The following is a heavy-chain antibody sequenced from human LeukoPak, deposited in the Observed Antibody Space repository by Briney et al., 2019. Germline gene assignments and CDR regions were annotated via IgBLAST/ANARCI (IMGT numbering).Heavy chain of an antibody. CDR2: ISYDGKNI. V-gene: IGHV3-33*06. J-gene: IGHJ4*02. CDR1: GFSFSSYG. Sequence: GGSLRLSCAASGFSFSSYGFHWGRQAPGKGLEWVSAISYDGKNIHYADSVKGRFTISRDNSRNMVYLQMNSLRVEDTAVYYCAKTYSRESGYDFFFHCWGQGTRVTVSS. CDR3: AKTYSRESGYDFFFHC. D-gene: IGHD5-12*01.